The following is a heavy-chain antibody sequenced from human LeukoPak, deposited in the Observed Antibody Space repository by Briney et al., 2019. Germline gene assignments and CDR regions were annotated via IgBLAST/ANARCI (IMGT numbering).Heavy chain of an antibody. CDR2: INHSGST. D-gene: IGHD6-13*01. CDR3: ARKDRGPKQQLVHVTDHDAFDI. CDR1: GGSFSGYY. J-gene: IGHJ3*02. Sequence: SETLSLTCAVYGGSFSGYYWSWIRQPPGKGREGIGEINHSGSTNYNPSLKSRVTISVDTSKNQFSLKLSSVTAADTAVYYCARKDRGPKQQLVHVTDHDAFDIWGQGTMVTVSS. V-gene: IGHV4-34*01.